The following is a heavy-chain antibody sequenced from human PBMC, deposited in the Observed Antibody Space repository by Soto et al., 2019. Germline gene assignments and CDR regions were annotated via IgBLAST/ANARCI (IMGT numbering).Heavy chain of an antibody. Sequence: SVEVSCKASAYTFTGSYLPWVRHAPGQGLEWMGWINPNSGGTNYAQKFQGWVTMTRDTSISTAYMELSRLRSDDTAVYYCAREPRTTVNTHYYYYGMDVGGQGTTGTVFS. D-gene: IGHD4-17*01. J-gene: IGHJ6*02. CDR1: AYTFTGSY. CDR3: AREPRTTVNTHYYYYGMDV. CDR2: INPNSGGT. V-gene: IGHV1-2*04.